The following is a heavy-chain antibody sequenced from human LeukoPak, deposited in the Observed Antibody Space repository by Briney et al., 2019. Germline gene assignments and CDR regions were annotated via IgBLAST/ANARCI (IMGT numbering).Heavy chain of an antibody. V-gene: IGHV1-18*01. CDR2: ISAYNGNT. J-gene: IGHJ5*02. Sequence: ASVKVSCKASGYTFTSYRISWVRPAPAQGREWMGWISAYNGNTNYAQKLQGRVTMTTGTSTSTAYMELRGRRSDDTAVYYCARGEDWFDPWGQGTLVTVSS. CDR1: GYTFTSYR. CDR3: ARGEDWFDP.